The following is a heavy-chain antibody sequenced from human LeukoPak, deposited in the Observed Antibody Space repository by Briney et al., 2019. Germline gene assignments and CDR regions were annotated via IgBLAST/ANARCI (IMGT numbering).Heavy chain of an antibody. Sequence: ASVKVSCKVSGYTLNKLSMHWVQQAPGQGLEWMGWINPNSGGTNYAQRFQGRVTMTRDTSISTAYMELSRPRSDDTAVYYCARDLAARSDYWGQGTLVTVSS. CDR2: INPNSGGT. CDR3: ARDLAARSDY. D-gene: IGHD6-6*01. J-gene: IGHJ4*02. V-gene: IGHV1-2*02. CDR1: GYTLNKLS.